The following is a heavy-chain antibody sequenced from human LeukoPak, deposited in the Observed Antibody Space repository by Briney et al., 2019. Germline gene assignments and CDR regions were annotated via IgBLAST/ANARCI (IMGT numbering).Heavy chain of an antibody. CDR1: GYTFTSYA. CDR2: INAGNGNT. V-gene: IGHV1-3*01. CDR3: ARDSAAPGFPYFDY. D-gene: IGHD6-13*01. Sequence: ASVKVSCKASGYTFTSYAMHWVRQAPGQRLEWMGWINAGNGNTKYSQKFQGRVTITRDTSASTAYMELSSLRSEDTAVYYCARDSAAPGFPYFDYGGQGPLATVPS. J-gene: IGHJ4*02.